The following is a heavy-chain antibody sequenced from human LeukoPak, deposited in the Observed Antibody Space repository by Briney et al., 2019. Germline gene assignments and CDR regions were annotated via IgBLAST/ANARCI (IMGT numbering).Heavy chain of an antibody. V-gene: IGHV1-69*02. J-gene: IGHJ3*02. CDR3: ATTIFGVVITDAFDI. D-gene: IGHD3-3*01. Sequence: SVKVSCKASGGTFSSYTISWLRQAPGQGLEWMGRIIPILGIANYAQKFQGRVTITADKSTSTAYMELSSLRSEDTAVYYCATTIFGVVITDAFDIWGQGTMVTVSS. CDR2: IIPILGIA. CDR1: GGTFSSYT.